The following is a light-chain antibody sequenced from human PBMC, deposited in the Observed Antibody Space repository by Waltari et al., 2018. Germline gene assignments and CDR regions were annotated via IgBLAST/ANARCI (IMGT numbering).Light chain of an antibody. V-gene: IGLV3-27*01. CDR2: KDT. CDR3: YSVADNSVV. CDR1: TFTIKS. J-gene: IGLJ2*01. Sequence: SYDLPQPSSVSLSSGQPARITCSGQTFTIKSARWFQPRPGQAPTLLIYKDTERPSGLPVRFFGSISGTTVTLTISEVRVEDEADYYCYSVADNSVVFGGGPKLTVL.